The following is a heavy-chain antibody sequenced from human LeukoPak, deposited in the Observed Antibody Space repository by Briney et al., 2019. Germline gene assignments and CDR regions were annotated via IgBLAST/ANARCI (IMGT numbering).Heavy chain of an antibody. D-gene: IGHD3/OR15-3a*01. CDR2: VHYTATT. V-gene: IGHV4-59*08. CDR3: ARQGGAFGPLDF. J-gene: IGHJ4*02. CDR1: GDSLSHNY. Sequence: PSETLSLTCTVSGDSLSHNYWSWIRQSPGKGLEWIAFVHYTATTHYNPSLRSRVTISMDTSKNQYSLRLRSVTAEDTAVYYCARQGGAFGPLDFWGLGTLVTVSS.